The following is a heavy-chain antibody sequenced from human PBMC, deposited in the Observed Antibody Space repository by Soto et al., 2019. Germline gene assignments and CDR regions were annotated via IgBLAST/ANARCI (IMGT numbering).Heavy chain of an antibody. V-gene: IGHV4-59*04. Sequence: VQLVESGGGVVQPGRSLRLSCEVSGLTFSTYGFHWVRQAPGKGLEWIASIYSNGGTYDSPSLKSRATVSIDTSKNQFFLTVRSVTAADTAVYYCASFLVGATARNDFDSWGLGTLVTISS. CDR1: GLTFSTYG. J-gene: IGHJ4*02. CDR3: ASFLVGATARNDFDS. D-gene: IGHD2-8*02. CDR2: IYSNGGT.